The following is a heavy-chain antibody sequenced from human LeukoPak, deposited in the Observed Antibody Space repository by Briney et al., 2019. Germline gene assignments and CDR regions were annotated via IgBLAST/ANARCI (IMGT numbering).Heavy chain of an antibody. Sequence: ASVKVSCTASGYTFTSYGISWVRQAPGQGLEWMGWISAYNGNTNYAQKLQGRVTMTTDTSTSTAYMELRSLRSDDTAVYYCARLVPYYYGSGAFDYWGQGTLVTVSS. V-gene: IGHV1-18*01. CDR2: ISAYNGNT. D-gene: IGHD3-10*01. CDR3: ARLVPYYYGSGAFDY. CDR1: GYTFTSYG. J-gene: IGHJ4*02.